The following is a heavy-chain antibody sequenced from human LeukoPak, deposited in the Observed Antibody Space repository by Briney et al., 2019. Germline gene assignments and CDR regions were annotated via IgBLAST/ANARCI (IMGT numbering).Heavy chain of an antibody. V-gene: IGHV1-69*04. CDR2: IIPIPGIA. Sequence: SVKVSCKASGGTFSSYAISWVRQAPGQGLEWMGRIIPIPGIANYAQKFQGRVTITADKSTSTAYMELSSLRSEDTAVYYCARAMDYYDSSGYYHIYYFDYWGQGTLVTVSS. D-gene: IGHD3-22*01. CDR1: GGTFSSYA. CDR3: ARAMDYYDSSGYYHIYYFDY. J-gene: IGHJ4*02.